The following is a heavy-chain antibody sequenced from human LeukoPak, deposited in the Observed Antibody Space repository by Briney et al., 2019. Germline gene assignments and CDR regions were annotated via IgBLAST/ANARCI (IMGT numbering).Heavy chain of an antibody. V-gene: IGHV4-34*01. CDR1: GGSFSGYY. Sequence: PSETLSLTCAVYGGSFSGYYWSWIRQPPGKRLEWIGEINHSGSTNYNPSLKSRVTISVDTSKNQFSLKLSSVTAADTAVYYCARGRIAVVGMGDAFDNWGQGTMVTVSS. CDR2: INHSGST. J-gene: IGHJ3*02. CDR3: ARGRIAVVGMGDAFDN. D-gene: IGHD6-19*01.